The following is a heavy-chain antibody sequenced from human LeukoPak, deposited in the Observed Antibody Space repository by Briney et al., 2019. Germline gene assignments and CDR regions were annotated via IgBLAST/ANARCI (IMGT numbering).Heavy chain of an antibody. CDR2: IIPIFGTA. D-gene: IGHD1-26*01. J-gene: IGHJ5*02. CDR3: AREYSGSSGAPWFGP. V-gene: IGHV1-69*05. CDR1: GGTFSSYA. Sequence: SVKVSCKASGGTFSSYAISWVRQAPGQGLEWMGGIIPIFGTANYAQKFQGRVTITTDESTSTAYMELSSLRSEDTAVYYCAREYSGSSGAPWFGPWGQGTLVTVSP.